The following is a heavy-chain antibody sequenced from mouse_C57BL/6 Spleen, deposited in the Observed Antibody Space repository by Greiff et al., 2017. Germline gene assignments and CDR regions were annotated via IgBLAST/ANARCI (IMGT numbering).Heavy chain of an antibody. J-gene: IGHJ2*01. V-gene: IGHV1-82*01. Sequence: VQLQQSGPELVKPGASVKISCKASGYAFSSSWMNWVKQRPGKGLEWIGRIYPGDGDTNYNGKFTGKATLTADKSSSTAYMQLSSLTSEDSAVYFCAQTAGYYFDYWGQGTTLTVSS. D-gene: IGHD3-2*01. CDR3: AQTAGYYFDY. CDR2: IYPGDGDT. CDR1: GYAFSSSW.